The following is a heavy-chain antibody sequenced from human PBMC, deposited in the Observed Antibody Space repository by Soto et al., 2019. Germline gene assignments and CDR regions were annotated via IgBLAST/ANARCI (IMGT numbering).Heavy chain of an antibody. CDR3: AKDRRGALRRLVDDY. V-gene: IGHV3-23*01. Sequence: PGGSLRLSCSASGFTFSSYAMSWVRQAPGKGLEWVSAISGSGGSTYYADSVKGRFTISRDNSKNTLYLQMNSLRAEDTAVYYCAKDRRGALRRLVDDYWGQGTLVTVSS. CDR1: GFTFSSYA. D-gene: IGHD5-12*01. CDR2: ISGSGGST. J-gene: IGHJ4*02.